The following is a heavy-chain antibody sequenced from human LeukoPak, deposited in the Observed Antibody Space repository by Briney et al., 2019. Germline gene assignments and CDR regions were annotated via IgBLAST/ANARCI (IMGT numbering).Heavy chain of an antibody. CDR1: GFTFSTYG. CDR3: ARADFWSGYDMDV. D-gene: IGHD3-3*01. V-gene: IGHV3-48*04. CDR2: ISSSSSTI. Sequence: QPGGSLRLSCAASGFTFSTYGMTWVRQAPGKGLEWVSYISSSSSTIYYADSVKGRFTISRDNAKNSLYLQMNSLRAEDTAVYYCARADFWSGYDMDVWGKGTTVTVSS. J-gene: IGHJ6*03.